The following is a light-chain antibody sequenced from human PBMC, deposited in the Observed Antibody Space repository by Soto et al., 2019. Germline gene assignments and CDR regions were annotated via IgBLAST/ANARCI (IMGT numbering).Light chain of an antibody. V-gene: IGLV1-47*01. CDR2: TNN. CDR3: AAWDDSLNAYV. CDR1: STNIGSNY. Sequence: QPVLTQAPSASATPGQSVTISCSGGSTNIGSNYVYWYQQLPGTAPKLLIYTNNQRPSGVPDRFSGSKSGTSASLAISGLRSEDEADYSCAAWDDSLNAYVFGAGTKLTVL. J-gene: IGLJ1*01.